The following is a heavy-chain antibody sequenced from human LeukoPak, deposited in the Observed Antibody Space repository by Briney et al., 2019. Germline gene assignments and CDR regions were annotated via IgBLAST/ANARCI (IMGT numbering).Heavy chain of an antibody. D-gene: IGHD3-3*01. J-gene: IGHJ4*02. CDR2: IYYSGST. CDR3: ARVDYDFWSGYPGGYFDY. V-gene: IGHV4-59*08. Sequence: SQTLSLTCTVSGDSINSDYWNWIRQPPGKGLEWIGFIYYSGSTNYNPSLKSRVTISVDASRNHFSLKLSSVTAADTAVYYCARVDYDFWSGYPGGYFDYWGQGTLVTVSS. CDR1: GDSINSDY.